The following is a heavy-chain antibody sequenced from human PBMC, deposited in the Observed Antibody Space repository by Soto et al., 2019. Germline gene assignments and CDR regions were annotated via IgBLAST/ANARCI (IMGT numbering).Heavy chain of an antibody. V-gene: IGHV3-74*03. CDR1: GFTFSGHW. D-gene: IGHD2-2*01. Sequence: EVQLVESGGDLVQPGGSLRLSCAASGFTFSGHWMHWVRQVPGKGLEWVSRINTDGGSSAYVDSVKGRFTISRDNAKNTLYLQMKGLRAEDTAVYYCAREAGYCSRTSCYRRAFDTWGQGTTVTVSS. J-gene: IGHJ3*02. CDR3: AREAGYCSRTSCYRRAFDT. CDR2: INTDGGSS.